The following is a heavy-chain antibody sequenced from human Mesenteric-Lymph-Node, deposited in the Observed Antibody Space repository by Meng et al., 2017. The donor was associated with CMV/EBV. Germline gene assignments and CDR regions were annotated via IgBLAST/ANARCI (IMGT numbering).Heavy chain of an antibody. CDR3: AKDRYFEPAHFDY. Sequence: GESLKISCVASGFTFNSYSMGWVRQAPGKGLEWVAAISGSGANSYYAESVKGRATISRDNSKNTLLLELNGLRAEDTAVYYCAKDRYFEPAHFDYWGQGTLVTVSS. J-gene: IGHJ4*02. V-gene: IGHV3-23*01. D-gene: IGHD3-9*01. CDR2: ISGSGANS. CDR1: GFTFNSYS.